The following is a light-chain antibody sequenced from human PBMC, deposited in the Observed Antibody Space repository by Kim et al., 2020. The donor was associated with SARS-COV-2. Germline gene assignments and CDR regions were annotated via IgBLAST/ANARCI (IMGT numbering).Light chain of an antibody. CDR3: QAWDSSTGV. CDR1: KLGNKY. CDR2: QDS. J-gene: IGLJ3*02. V-gene: IGLV3-1*01. Sequence: ESPGQTASSTCSGDKLGNKYGCWYQQKPGQSPVLVIYQDSKRASGIPERFSGSNTGNTATLTISGTQAMDEADYYGQAWDSSTGVFGGGTQLTVL.